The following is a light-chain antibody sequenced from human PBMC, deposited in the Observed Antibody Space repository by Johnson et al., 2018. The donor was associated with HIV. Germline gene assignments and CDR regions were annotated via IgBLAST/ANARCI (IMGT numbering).Light chain of an antibody. Sequence: QAVLTQPPSVSAAPGQKVTISCSGSSSNIGNNYVSWYQQLPGTAPKLLIYDNSKRPSGIPDRFSGSKSGTSATLGITGLQTGDEADYYCGTWDSSLSAFYYVFGTGTKVTVL. J-gene: IGLJ1*01. CDR2: DNS. V-gene: IGLV1-51*01. CDR3: GTWDSSLSAFYYV. CDR1: SSNIGNNY.